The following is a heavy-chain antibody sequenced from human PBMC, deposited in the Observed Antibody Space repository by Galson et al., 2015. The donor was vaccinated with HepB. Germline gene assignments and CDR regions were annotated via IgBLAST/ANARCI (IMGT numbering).Heavy chain of an antibody. D-gene: IGHD3-10*01. CDR1: GFTFSSYS. Sequence: SLRLSCAASGFTFSSYSMNWVRQAPGKGLEWVSYISSSSSTIYYADSVKGRFTISRDNAKNSLYLQMNSLRAEDTAVYYCARERYYGSGSYYRDYYYYGMDVWGQGTTVTVSS. V-gene: IGHV3-48*01. CDR2: ISSSSSTI. J-gene: IGHJ6*02. CDR3: ARERYYGSGSYYRDYYYYGMDV.